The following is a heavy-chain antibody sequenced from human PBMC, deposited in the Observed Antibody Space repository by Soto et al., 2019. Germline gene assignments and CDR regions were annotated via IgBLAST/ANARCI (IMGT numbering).Heavy chain of an antibody. CDR3: AKFGASGSYFQFDY. CDR1: GFDFNKYA. V-gene: IGHV3-23*01. Sequence: PGGSLRLSCAAFGFDFNKYAMTWVRQAPGKGLQWVSSITSNGDSTYYADSVKGRFTTSRDNSKNTLYLQMNSLRDEDTAVYYCAKFGASGSYFQFDYWGPGTLVTVSS. CDR2: ITSNGDST. D-gene: IGHD3-10*01. J-gene: IGHJ4*02.